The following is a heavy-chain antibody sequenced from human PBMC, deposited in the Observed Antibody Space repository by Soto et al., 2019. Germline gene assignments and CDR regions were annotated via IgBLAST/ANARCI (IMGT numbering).Heavy chain of an antibody. D-gene: IGHD3-16*01. CDR3: AHAVGAFDY. CDR1: GFSLSTSEVG. Sequence: QITLKESGPTLVKPTQTLTLTCSFSGFSLSTSEVGVGWIRQPPGKALEWLALIYWDDDKRYSPSLKSRLTTXKDTSKNQVVLTMTNMDPVDTATYYCAHAVGAFDYWGQGTLVTVSS. CDR2: IYWDDDK. J-gene: IGHJ4*02. V-gene: IGHV2-5*02.